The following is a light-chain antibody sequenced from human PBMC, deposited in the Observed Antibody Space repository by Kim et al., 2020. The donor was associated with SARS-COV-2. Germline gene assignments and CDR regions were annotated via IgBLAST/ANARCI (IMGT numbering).Light chain of an antibody. CDR3: QQRSNWPLT. J-gene: IGKJ4*01. CDR2: DAF. V-gene: IGKV3-11*01. CDR1: VRSY. Sequence: VRSYLVWYQQKPGQAPRLLIYDAFNRATGIPTRFSGSGSGTDFTLTISSLEPEDFAVYYCQQRSNWPLTFGGGTKLEI.